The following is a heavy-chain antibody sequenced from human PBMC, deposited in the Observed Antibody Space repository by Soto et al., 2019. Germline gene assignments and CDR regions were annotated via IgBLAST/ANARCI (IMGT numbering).Heavy chain of an antibody. CDR3: AKDYSTVTTDPLSVVLFDY. CDR2: ITSDGRT. CDR1: GFTFSSYA. D-gene: IGHD4-17*01. V-gene: IGHV3-23*01. Sequence: GSLRLSCAASGFTFSSYAMSWVRQAPGKGLEWVSIITSDGRTYYADSVKGRFTISRDNSKNTVYLQMNSLRAEDTAVYYCAKDYSTVTTDPLSVVLFDYWGQGALVTVSS. J-gene: IGHJ4*02.